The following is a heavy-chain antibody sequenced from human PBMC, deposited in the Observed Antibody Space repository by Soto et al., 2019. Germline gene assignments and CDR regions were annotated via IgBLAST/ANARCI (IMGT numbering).Heavy chain of an antibody. D-gene: IGHD3-3*01. CDR3: AHRATMTIFGLIIDNGIWFDP. CDR2: IYWDGDK. V-gene: IGHV2-5*02. CDR1: GFSLSTSGAA. J-gene: IGHJ5*02. Sequence: QINLIESGPPXVKPTQTLTLTCTFSGFSLSTSGAAVGWVRQPPGXALEWLALIYWDGDKRYNASLGNRLTITKDTSMNQVVLTLTNVDPADTATYYCAHRATMTIFGLIIDNGIWFDPWGQGTRVIVSS.